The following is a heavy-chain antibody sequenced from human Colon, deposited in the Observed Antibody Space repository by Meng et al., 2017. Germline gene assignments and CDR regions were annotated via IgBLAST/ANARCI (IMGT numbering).Heavy chain of an antibody. CDR3: VRMRRDSSKWYVDF. CDR2: IYTIGTT. Sequence: SDTLSLTCTVPGGSRDAHFWSWIRQPAGKGLEWISRIYTIGTTNYKPSLKSRVTMSIDTSRTHFSLKVSSVTAADTAVYYCVRMRRDSSKWYVDFWGQGTLVTVSS. V-gene: IGHV4-4*07. D-gene: IGHD6-13*01. CDR1: GGSRDAHF. J-gene: IGHJ4*02.